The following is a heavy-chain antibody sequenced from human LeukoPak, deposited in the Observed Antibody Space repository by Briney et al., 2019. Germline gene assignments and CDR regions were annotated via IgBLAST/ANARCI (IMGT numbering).Heavy chain of an antibody. CDR3: ARDQWRLFDY. Sequence: GGPLRLSCAASGFTFSNYWMSWVRQAPGKGLEWVANIKEDGSDTYFVDSVRGQFTISRDNAKNLLFLHMNSLRGEDTAVYYCARDQWRLFDYWGQGTLVTVSS. J-gene: IGHJ4*02. CDR1: GFTFSNYW. CDR2: IKEDGSDT. D-gene: IGHD2-21*02. V-gene: IGHV3-7*04.